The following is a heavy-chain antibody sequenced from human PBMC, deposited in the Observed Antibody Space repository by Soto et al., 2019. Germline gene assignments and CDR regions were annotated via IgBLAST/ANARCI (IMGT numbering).Heavy chain of an antibody. Sequence: SETLSLTCTVSGGSVSSDNYYWSWIRQPPGEGLEWIGYIYYSGSTNYNPSLKSRVTISVDTSKNQFSLKLSSVTAADTAVYYCARGANFDYWGQGTLVTVSS. D-gene: IGHD2-15*01. V-gene: IGHV4-61*01. CDR1: GGSVSSDNYY. CDR3: ARGANFDY. CDR2: IYYSGST. J-gene: IGHJ4*02.